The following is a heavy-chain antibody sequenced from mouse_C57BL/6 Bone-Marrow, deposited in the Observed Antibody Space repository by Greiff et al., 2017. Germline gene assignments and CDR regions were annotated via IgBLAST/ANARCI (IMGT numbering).Heavy chain of an antibody. CDR3: ASITTVVDWYFDV. Sequence: EVQLQQSGAELVKPGASVKLSCTASGFNFKDYYMHWVKQRTEQGLEWIGRIDPEDGDTKSAPKFQGKATITADTSSNTAYLQLSSLTSEDTAVSYCASITTVVDWYFDVWGAGTAVTVSS. CDR2: IDPEDGDT. J-gene: IGHJ1*01. D-gene: IGHD1-1*02. CDR1: GFNFKDYY. V-gene: IGHV14-2*01.